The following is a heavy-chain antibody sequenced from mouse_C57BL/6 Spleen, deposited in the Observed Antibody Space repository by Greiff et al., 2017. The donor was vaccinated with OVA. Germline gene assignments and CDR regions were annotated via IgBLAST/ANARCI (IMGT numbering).Heavy chain of an antibody. CDR3: ARDAVITTVVARGWYFDV. CDR2: SRNKANDYTT. D-gene: IGHD1-1*01. Sequence: EVKVVESGGGLVQSGRSLRLSCATSGFTFSDFYMEWVRQAPGKGLEWIAASRNKANDYTTEYSASVKGRFIVSRDTSPSILYLQMNALRAEDTAIYYCARDAVITTVVARGWYFDVWGTGTTVTVSS. V-gene: IGHV7-1*01. CDR1: GFTFSDFY. J-gene: IGHJ1*03.